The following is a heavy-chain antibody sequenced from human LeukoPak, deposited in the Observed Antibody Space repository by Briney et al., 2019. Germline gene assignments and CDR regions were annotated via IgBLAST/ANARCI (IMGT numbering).Heavy chain of an antibody. D-gene: IGHD5-24*01. CDR3: ARMAGNDY. Sequence: PGGSLRLSCAASGFTFSSYSMNWVRQAPGKGLEWISYISSSGSAIYYADSVKGRFTISRDNVKNSLFLQMNSLRAEDTAVYYCARMAGNDYWGQGTLVIVSS. V-gene: IGHV3-48*04. CDR1: GFTFSSYS. CDR2: ISSSGSAI. J-gene: IGHJ4*02.